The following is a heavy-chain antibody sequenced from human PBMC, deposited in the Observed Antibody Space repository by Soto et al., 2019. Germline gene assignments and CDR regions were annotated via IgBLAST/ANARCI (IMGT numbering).Heavy chain of an antibody. CDR3: ARDGRRGYDMDV. J-gene: IGHJ6*02. CDR1: GFTFTDYS. D-gene: IGHD1-1*01. CDR2: ITASTTTI. Sequence: GGSLRLSCVGSGFTFTDYSVNWVRQAPGKGLEWVSFITASTTTIYYADSVKGRFTISRDNAKNSVYLQMNSLRDEDTAVYYCARDGRRGYDMDVWGQGTTVTVSS. V-gene: IGHV3-48*02.